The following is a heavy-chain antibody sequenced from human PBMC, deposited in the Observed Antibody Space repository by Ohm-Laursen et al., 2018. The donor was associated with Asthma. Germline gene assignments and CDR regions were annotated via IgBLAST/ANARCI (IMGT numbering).Heavy chain of an antibody. D-gene: IGHD6-6*01. Sequence: SVKVSCKASGYTFTGYYTHWVRQAPGQGLEWMGRINPNSGGTNYAQKFQGRVTMTRDTSISTAYMELSRLRSDDTAVYYCATDDSSSDAFDIWGQGTMVTVSS. CDR2: INPNSGGT. J-gene: IGHJ3*02. V-gene: IGHV1-2*06. CDR3: ATDDSSSDAFDI. CDR1: GYTFTGYY.